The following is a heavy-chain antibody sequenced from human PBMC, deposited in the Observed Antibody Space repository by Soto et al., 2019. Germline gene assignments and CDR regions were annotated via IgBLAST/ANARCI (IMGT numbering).Heavy chain of an antibody. CDR1: GFTFGSYA. CDR2: ISGSGGST. CDR3: AKLGIAVAGTPRNYYYYGMDV. V-gene: IGHV3-23*01. J-gene: IGHJ6*02. Sequence: EVQLLESGGGLVQPGGSLRLSCAASGFTFGSYAMSWVRQAPGKGLEWVSAISGSGGSTYYADSVKGRFTISRDNSKNTLYLQMNSLRAEDTAVYYCAKLGIAVAGTPRNYYYYGMDVWGQGTTVTVSS. D-gene: IGHD6-19*01.